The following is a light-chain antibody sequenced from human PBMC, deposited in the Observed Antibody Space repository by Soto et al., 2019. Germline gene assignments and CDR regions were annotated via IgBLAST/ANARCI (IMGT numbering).Light chain of an antibody. CDR1: DSNIGAGYD. J-gene: IGLJ3*02. Sequence: QPVLTQPPSVSGAPGQRVTISCTGSDSNIGAGYDVHWYQQLPGTAPKVLIERDNNRASGVPDRFSGSKSGTSGSLAITGLQAEDEADYYCQSYDASLSGSVFCGGTKVTVL. V-gene: IGLV1-40*01. CDR2: RDN. CDR3: QSYDASLSGSV.